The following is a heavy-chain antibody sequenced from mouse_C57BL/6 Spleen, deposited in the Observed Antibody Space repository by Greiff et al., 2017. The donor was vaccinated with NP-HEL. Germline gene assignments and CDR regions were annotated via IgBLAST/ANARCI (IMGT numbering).Heavy chain of an antibody. Sequence: VQLQQSGAELVRPGASVTLSCKASGYTFTDYEMHWVKQTPVHGLEWIGAIDPETGGTAYNQKFKGKAILTADKSSSTAYMELRSLTSEDSAVYYCTRKEYYGSSHYFDYWGQGTTLTVSS. D-gene: IGHD1-1*01. V-gene: IGHV1-15*01. CDR2: IDPETGGT. CDR3: TRKEYYGSSHYFDY. CDR1: GYTFTDYE. J-gene: IGHJ2*01.